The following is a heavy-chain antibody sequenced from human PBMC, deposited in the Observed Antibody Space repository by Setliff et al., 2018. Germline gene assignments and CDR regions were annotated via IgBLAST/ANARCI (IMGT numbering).Heavy chain of an antibody. CDR1: GGSISSGVYY. J-gene: IGHJ5*02. CDR2: IYYRGDT. Sequence: SETLSLTCTVSGGSISSGVYYSAWIRQPPGKGLAWIGRIYYRGDTHYNASLKSRLTLSVDTSKNQVSLKLNSVTAADTAVYYCARGKAARGDWFDPWGQRTMVTVSS. V-gene: IGHV4-39*01. CDR3: ARGKAARGDWFDP. D-gene: IGHD6-6*01.